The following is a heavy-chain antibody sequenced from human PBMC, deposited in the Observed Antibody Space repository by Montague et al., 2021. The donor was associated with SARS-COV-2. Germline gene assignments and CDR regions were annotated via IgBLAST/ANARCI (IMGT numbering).Heavy chain of an antibody. J-gene: IGHJ3*01. Sequence: SETLSLTCTVSGDSIRTYFWSWIRQPPGKGLEWIGYIYYCGSTNYYPSLKSRVTISVDTSKNQFSLKLSSVTAADTAVYYCAREYVTMGRGVNCWAFAFWGQGAMVTVSS. CDR1: GDSIRTYF. CDR2: IYYCGST. CDR3: AREYVTMGRGVNCWAFAF. V-gene: IGHV4-59*01. D-gene: IGHD3-10*01.